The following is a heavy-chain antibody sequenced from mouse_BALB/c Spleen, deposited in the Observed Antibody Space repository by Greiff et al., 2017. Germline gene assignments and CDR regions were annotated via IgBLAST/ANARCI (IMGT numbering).Heavy chain of an antibody. CDR3: ARESSYPGYFDV. J-gene: IGHJ1*01. CDR1: GYSITSGYY. D-gene: IGHD1-1*01. Sequence: EVQLQQSGPGLVKPSQSLSLTCSVTGYSITSGYYWNWIRQFPGNKLEWMGYISYDGSNNYNPSLKNRISITRDTSKNQFFLKLNSVTTEDTATYYCARESSYPGYFDVWGAGTTVTVSS. V-gene: IGHV3-6*02. CDR2: ISYDGSN.